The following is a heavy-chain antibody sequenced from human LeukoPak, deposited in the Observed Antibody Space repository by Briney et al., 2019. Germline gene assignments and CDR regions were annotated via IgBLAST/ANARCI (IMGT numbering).Heavy chain of an antibody. J-gene: IGHJ4*02. V-gene: IGHV3-23*01. CDR3: ASTVAADYDYVWGSYRYTH. Sequence: GGSLRLSCAASGFTVSSNYMSWVRQAPGKGLEWVSAISGSGGSTYYADSVKGRFTISRDNSKNTLYLQMNSLRAEDTAVYYCASTVAADYDYVWGSYRYTHWGQGTLVTVSS. D-gene: IGHD3-16*02. CDR1: GFTVSSNY. CDR2: ISGSGGST.